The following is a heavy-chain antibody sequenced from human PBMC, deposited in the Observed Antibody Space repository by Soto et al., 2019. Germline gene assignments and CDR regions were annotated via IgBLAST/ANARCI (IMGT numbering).Heavy chain of an antibody. CDR3: ARGTRVVVPAAIVDYFDY. J-gene: IGHJ4*02. CDR2: INSISGIT. D-gene: IGHD2-2*01. CDR1: GYTFTSYG. Sequence: ASVKVSCKASGYTFTSYGISWVRQAPGQGLEWMGWINSISGITNYAQKFQGWVTMTRDMSISTAYMELSRLISDDTAVYYCARGTRVVVPAAIVDYFDYWGQGTLVTVSS. V-gene: IGHV1-2*04.